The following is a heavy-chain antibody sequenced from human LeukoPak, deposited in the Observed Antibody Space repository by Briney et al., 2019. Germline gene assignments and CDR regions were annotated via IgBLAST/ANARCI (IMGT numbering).Heavy chain of an antibody. D-gene: IGHD4-23*01. CDR3: AKDGGNYFDY. V-gene: IGHV3-23*01. Sequence: PGRSLRLSCVASGFTFSSYAMSWVRQAPGKGLEWVSVISGSGAGTHYADSVKGRFTISRDNSKNTLYLQMNSLRAEDTAVYYCAKDGGNYFDYWGQGTLVTVSS. CDR1: GFTFSSYA. J-gene: IGHJ4*02. CDR2: ISGSGAGT.